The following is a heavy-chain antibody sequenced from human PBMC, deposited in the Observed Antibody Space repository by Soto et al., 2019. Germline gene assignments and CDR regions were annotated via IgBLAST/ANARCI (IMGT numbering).Heavy chain of an antibody. J-gene: IGHJ5*02. CDR2: ISSSSSTI. D-gene: IGHD5-18*01. V-gene: IGHV3-48*01. CDR3: ARDPGYSCGNT. CDR1: GFTFSSYS. Sequence: GGSLRLSCAASGFTFSSYSMNWVRQAPGKGLEWVSYISSSSSTIYYADSVKGRFTISRDNAKNSLYLQMNSLRAEDTAVYYCARDPGYSCGNTWGQGTLVTVSS.